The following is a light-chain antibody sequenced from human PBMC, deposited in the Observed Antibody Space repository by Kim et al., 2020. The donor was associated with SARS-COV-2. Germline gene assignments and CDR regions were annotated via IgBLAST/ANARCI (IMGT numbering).Light chain of an antibody. V-gene: IGKV3-20*01. J-gene: IGKJ1*01. CDR1: QPVQNKP. CDR3: QHYDRSPYT. Sequence: PPGERATLSCMASQPVQNKPLAGYRQKPGQAPLLLIYGASSRPTGIPDRFRGTGSGTDFTLTITSLEPEDFAVYYCQHYDRSPYTFGQGTKVDIK. CDR2: GAS.